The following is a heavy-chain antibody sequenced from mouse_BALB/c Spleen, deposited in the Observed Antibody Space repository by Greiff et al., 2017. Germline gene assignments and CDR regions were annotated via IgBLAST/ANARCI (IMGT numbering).Heavy chain of an antibody. CDR2: ISSGGST. CDR3: AREGGGYDGEFAY. V-gene: IGHV5-6-5*01. D-gene: IGHD2-2*01. CDR1: GFTFSSYA. J-gene: IGHJ3*01. Sequence: EVKLVESGGGLVKPGGSLKLSCAASGFTFSSYAMSWVRQTPEKRLEWVASISSGGSTYYPDSVKGRFTISRDNARNILYLQMSSLRSEDTAMYYCAREGGGYDGEFAYWGQGTLVTVSA.